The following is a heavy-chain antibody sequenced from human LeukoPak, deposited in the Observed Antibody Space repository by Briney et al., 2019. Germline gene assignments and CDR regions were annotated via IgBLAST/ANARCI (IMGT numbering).Heavy chain of an antibody. D-gene: IGHD3-10*01. CDR3: ARGSSGPNWFDP. V-gene: IGHV4-31*03. J-gene: IGHJ5*02. CDR2: IYYSGST. CDR1: GDSISGSNYH. Sequence: PSETLSLTCTVSGDSISGSNYHWGWIRQHPGKGLEWIGYIYYSGSTYYSPALKSRVTISVDTSKNQFSLKLSSVTAADTAVYYCARGSSGPNWFDPWGQGTLVTVFS.